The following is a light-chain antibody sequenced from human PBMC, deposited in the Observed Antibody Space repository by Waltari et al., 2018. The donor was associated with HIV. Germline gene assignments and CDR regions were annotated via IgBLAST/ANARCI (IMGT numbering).Light chain of an antibody. CDR1: QSVSNY. CDR3: QQRSNLPPGLT. V-gene: IGKV3-11*01. CDR2: ETS. Sequence: DIVLTQSPATLSLSPGERATLSCRASQSVSNYLAWYQKKPGQAPRLLIYETSYRATVIPARISCGGSATNFTLTISSLEPEDFAVYYCQQRSNLPPGLTFGGGTTVEVK. J-gene: IGKJ4*01.